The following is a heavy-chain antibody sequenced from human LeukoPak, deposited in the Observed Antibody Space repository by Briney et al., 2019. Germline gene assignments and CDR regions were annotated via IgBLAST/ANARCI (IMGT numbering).Heavy chain of an antibody. Sequence: ETLSLTCGVYGGSFSGYYWSWIRQPPGKGLEWVSAISGSGGSTYYADSVKGRFTISRDNSKNTLYLQMNSLRAEDTAVYYCAKDGYIAAAAEFDYWGQGTLVTVSS. J-gene: IGHJ4*02. CDR2: ISGSGGST. CDR1: GGSFSGYY. CDR3: AKDGYIAAAAEFDY. V-gene: IGHV3-23*01. D-gene: IGHD6-13*01.